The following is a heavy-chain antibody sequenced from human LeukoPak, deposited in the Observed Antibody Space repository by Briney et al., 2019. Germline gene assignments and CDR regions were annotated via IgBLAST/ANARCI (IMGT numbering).Heavy chain of an antibody. J-gene: IGHJ5*02. V-gene: IGHV3-74*01. Sequence: PGGSLRLSCAASGFTFSNYWMHWVRQAPGKGLVWVSRINSDGSFTNYADSVKGRFTISRDNAKNTLYLQVNSLRAEDTAVYYCARGDTTTMVRGAPFDPWGQGTLVAVSS. CDR1: GFTFSNYW. CDR3: ARGDTTTMVRGAPFDP. D-gene: IGHD3-10*01. CDR2: INSDGSFT.